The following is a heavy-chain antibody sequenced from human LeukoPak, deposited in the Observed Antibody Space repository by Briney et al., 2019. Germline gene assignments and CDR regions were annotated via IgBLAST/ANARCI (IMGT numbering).Heavy chain of an antibody. J-gene: IGHJ3*02. D-gene: IGHD5-12*01. CDR3: AKSTARLSGAFDI. CDR2: ISGSGGST. CDR1: GFTFDDYA. V-gene: IGHV3-23*01. Sequence: GGSLRLSCAASGFTFDDYAMHWVRQAPGKGLEWVSAISGSGGSTYYADSVKGRFTISRDNSKNTLYLQMNSLRAEDTAVYYCAKSTARLSGAFDIWGQGTMVTVSS.